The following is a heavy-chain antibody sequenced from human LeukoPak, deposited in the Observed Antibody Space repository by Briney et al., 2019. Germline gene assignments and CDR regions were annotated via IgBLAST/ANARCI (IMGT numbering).Heavy chain of an antibody. Sequence: ASVKVSCKASGYTVTSYAMNWVRQAPGQGLEWMGWINTNTGNPTYAQGFTGRFVFSLDTSVSTAYLQISSLKAEDTAVYYCARGVLTYYYDSSGYYRDYWGQGTLVTVSS. V-gene: IGHV7-4-1*02. J-gene: IGHJ4*02. CDR2: INTNTGNP. CDR3: ARGVLTYYYDSSGYYRDY. D-gene: IGHD3-22*01. CDR1: GYTVTSYA.